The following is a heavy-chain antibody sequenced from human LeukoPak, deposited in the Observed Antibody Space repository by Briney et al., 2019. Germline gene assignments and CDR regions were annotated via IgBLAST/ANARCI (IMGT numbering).Heavy chain of an antibody. D-gene: IGHD3-3*01. CDR2: IYYSGST. Sequence: ASETLSLTCTASGGSVSSGSYYWSWIRQPPGKGLEWIGYIYYSGSTNYNPSLKSRVTISVDTSKNQFSLKLSSVTAADTAVYYCARELYDYFDYWGQGTLVTVSS. CDR1: GGSVSSGSYY. V-gene: IGHV4-61*01. CDR3: ARELYDYFDY. J-gene: IGHJ4*02.